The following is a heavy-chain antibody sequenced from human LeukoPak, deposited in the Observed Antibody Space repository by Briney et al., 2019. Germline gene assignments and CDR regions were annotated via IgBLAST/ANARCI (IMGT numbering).Heavy chain of an antibody. CDR3: ASESPAYYPDRAFDI. J-gene: IGHJ3*02. Sequence: GASVKVSCKASGYTFTSYYMHWVRQAPGQGLEWMGIINPSGGSTSYAQKFQGRVTMTRDTSTSTAYMELSSLRSEDTAVYYCASESPAYYPDRAFDIWGQGTMVTVSS. D-gene: IGHD3-10*01. CDR1: GYTFTSYY. CDR2: INPSGGST. V-gene: IGHV1-46*01.